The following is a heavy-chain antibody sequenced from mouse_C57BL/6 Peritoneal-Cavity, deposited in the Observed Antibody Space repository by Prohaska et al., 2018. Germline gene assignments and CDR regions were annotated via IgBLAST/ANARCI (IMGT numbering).Heavy chain of an antibody. V-gene: IGHV11-2*01. CDR3: MRYGNYWYFDV. D-gene: IGHD2-1*01. Sequence: EVHLLYTGGGLVQPGVSRGLSCEGSGFTFSGFWMSWVRQTPGKTLEWIGDINSDGSAINYAPSIKDRFTSFRDNDKSTLYLQMSNVRSEDTATYFCMRYGNYWYFDVWGTGTTVTVSS. CDR2: INSDGSAI. J-gene: IGHJ1*03. CDR1: GFTFSGFW.